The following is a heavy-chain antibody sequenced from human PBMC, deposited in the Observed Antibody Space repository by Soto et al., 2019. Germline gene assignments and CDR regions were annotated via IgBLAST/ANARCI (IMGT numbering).Heavy chain of an antibody. D-gene: IGHD3-16*01. J-gene: IGHJ4*02. CDR2: IHPCDSDT. CDR1: GYSLTNFW. Sequence: PGESLKISCKGSGYSLTNFWMGWVRQMPGKGLEWMGIIHPCDSDTTYSPSIEGQVTISAHKSNSTAYLQWSSLKASDTAINNWARRNDYSYYFDYWGQGTLVTVPS. V-gene: IGHV5-51*01. CDR3: ARRNDYSYYFDY.